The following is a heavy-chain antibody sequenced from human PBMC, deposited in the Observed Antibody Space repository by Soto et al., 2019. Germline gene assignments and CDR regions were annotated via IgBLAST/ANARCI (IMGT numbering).Heavy chain of an antibody. Sequence: ASVKVSCKASGYTFTGYYMHWVRQAPGQGLEWMGWINPNSGGTNYAQKFQGWVTMTRDTSISTAYMELSRLRSDDTAVYYCARGLRIVVVPAATWFDPWGQGTLVTVSS. CDR2: INPNSGGT. CDR3: ARGLRIVVVPAATWFDP. J-gene: IGHJ5*02. D-gene: IGHD2-2*01. V-gene: IGHV1-2*04. CDR1: GYTFTGYY.